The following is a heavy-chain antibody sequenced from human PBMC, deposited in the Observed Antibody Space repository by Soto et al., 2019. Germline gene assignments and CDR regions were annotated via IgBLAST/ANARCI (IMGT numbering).Heavy chain of an antibody. CDR1: GFIFSNYG. V-gene: IGHV3-30*18. J-gene: IGHJ4*02. CDR2: ISYDGGRK. D-gene: IGHD5-12*01. CDR3: AKDIHPGRDTYHYGADS. Sequence: QVQLVESGGGVVQPGTSLTLSCSASGFIFSNYGMHWVRQAPGKGLEWVSIISYDGGRKHYVDSVKGRFTISRDNSKNTRDLKMNSLRAEDTAVYYCAKDIHPGRDTYHYGADSWGQGTLVAVSS.